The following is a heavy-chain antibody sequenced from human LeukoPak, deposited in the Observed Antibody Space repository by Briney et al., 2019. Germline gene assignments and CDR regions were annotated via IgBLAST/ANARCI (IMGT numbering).Heavy chain of an antibody. V-gene: IGHV1-69*05. CDR1: GGTFSSYA. Sequence: SVKVSCKASGGTFSSYAISWVRQAPGQGLEWMGGIIPIFGTANYAQKFQGRVTITTDEPTSTAYMELSSLRSEDTAVYYCAKVRGDYYGSGSYYYMDVWGKGTTVTVSS. CDR2: IIPIFGTA. CDR3: AKVRGDYYGSGSYYYMDV. D-gene: IGHD3-10*01. J-gene: IGHJ6*03.